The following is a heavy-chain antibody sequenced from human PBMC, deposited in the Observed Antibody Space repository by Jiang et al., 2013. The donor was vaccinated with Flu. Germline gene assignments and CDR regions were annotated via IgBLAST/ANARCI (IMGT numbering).Heavy chain of an antibody. Sequence: YHWSWIRQSAGRDWSGLRVSPATGITAYRPSLRSRLTISFDTSKNQVSLELSSVTAADTAMYFCARDLGDYSGRKYYFDYWGRGTQVTVSS. CDR1: YH. D-gene: IGHD4-11*01. V-gene: IGHV4-61*02. J-gene: IGHJ4*02. CDR3: ARDLGDYSGRKYYFDY. CDR2: SPATGIT.